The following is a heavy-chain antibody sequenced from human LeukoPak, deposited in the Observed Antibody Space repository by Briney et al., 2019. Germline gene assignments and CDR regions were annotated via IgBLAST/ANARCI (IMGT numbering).Heavy chain of an antibody. J-gene: IGHJ4*01. CDR1: GGSISSGGYY. D-gene: IGHD3-22*01. CDR2: IYYSGST. CDR3: ARDVSLGYYDNSDHIPQIYSDN. Sequence: PSQTLSLTCTVSGGSISSGGYYWSWIRQHPGQGLEWIGYIYYSGSTNYSPALKSRVTISADTSKNQFSLNLSSVTAADTAVYYCARDVSLGYYDNSDHIPQIYSDNWGHGTLVTVSS. V-gene: IGHV4-31*03.